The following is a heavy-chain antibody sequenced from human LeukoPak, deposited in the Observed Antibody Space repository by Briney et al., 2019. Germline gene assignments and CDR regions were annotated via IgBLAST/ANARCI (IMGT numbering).Heavy chain of an antibody. CDR2: MCPSGRT. Sequence: KPSETLSLTCTVSNDSISSYCCSWVRQHPGKGLEWIGFMCPSGRTDYNPSLKSRVTMSIDTSKNQLSMELRFLTAADTAVYYCATSYDGKTAPYDLWGHGTLVTVSS. D-gene: IGHD4-23*01. J-gene: IGHJ5*02. V-gene: IGHV4-4*08. CDR1: NDSISSYC. CDR3: ATSYDGKTAPYDL.